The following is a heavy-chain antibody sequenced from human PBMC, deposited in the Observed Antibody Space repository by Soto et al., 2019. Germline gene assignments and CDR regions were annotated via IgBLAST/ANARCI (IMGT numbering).Heavy chain of an antibody. Sequence: LYLTCSVSGGSISSSSYYWFWIRQPPGKGLEWIGSIYYSGSTYYNPSLKSRVTISVDTSKNQFSLKLSSVTAADTAVYYCATYSISWYKSGVRWFDPCGQGTLVTVSS. D-gene: IGHD6-13*01. CDR3: ATYSISWYKSGVRWFDP. V-gene: IGHV4-39*01. CDR2: IYYSGST. J-gene: IGHJ5*02. CDR1: GGSISSSSYY.